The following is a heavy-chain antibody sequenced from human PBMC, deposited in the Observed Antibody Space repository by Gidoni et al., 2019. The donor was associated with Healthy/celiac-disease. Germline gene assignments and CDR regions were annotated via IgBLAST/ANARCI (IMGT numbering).Heavy chain of an antibody. Sequence: IRQPPGKGLEWIGEINHSGSTNYNPSLKCRVTISVDTSKNQFSLKLSSVTAADTAVYYCARLRGRVYPYFDYWGQGTLVTVSS. J-gene: IGHJ4*02. CDR3: ARLRGRVYPYFDY. CDR2: INHSGST. D-gene: IGHD3-10*01. V-gene: IGHV4-34*01.